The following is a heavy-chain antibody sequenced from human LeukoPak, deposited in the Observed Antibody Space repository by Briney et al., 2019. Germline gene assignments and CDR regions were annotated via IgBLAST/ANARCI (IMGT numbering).Heavy chain of an antibody. CDR3: ARSITIFGVATLGY. CDR2: INPSGGGSST. CDR1: GYTFTSYY. D-gene: IGHD3-3*01. V-gene: IGHV1-46*01. J-gene: IGHJ4*02. Sequence: ASVKVSCKASGYTFTSYYMHWVRQAPGQGLEWMAMINPSGGGSSTTYAQKFQGTLTLTRDMSTSTVYMKLSSLRSEDTAVYYCARSITIFGVATLGYWGQGTLVTVSS.